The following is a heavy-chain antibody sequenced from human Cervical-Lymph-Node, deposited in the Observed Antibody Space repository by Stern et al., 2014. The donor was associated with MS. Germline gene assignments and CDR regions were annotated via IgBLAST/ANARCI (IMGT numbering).Heavy chain of an antibody. CDR2: IYSDGNT. Sequence: VQLVESGPGLVKPSETVSLTCTVSGGSLTSKYWNWIRQPPGKGLEWIGYIYSDGNTNYNPSLKNRVTISRDPSTNQFSLSLTSVTAADTAVYYCARVTGRGTRQNWFDSWGQGTLLTVSS. V-gene: IGHV4-59*01. D-gene: IGHD1-26*01. CDR1: GGSLTSKY. J-gene: IGHJ5*01. CDR3: ARVTGRGTRQNWFDS.